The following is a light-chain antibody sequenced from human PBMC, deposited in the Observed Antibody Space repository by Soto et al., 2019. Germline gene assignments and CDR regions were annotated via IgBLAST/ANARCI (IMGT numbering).Light chain of an antibody. V-gene: IGKV3-15*01. CDR3: QQYNFWPPLT. CDR2: DAS. CDR1: QSVNSN. J-gene: IGKJ4*01. Sequence: EIVMTQSPATLSVSPGERATLSCRASQSVNSNLAWYRQKPGQAPRLLISDASTRATGVPARFSGSGFGTEFTPTISSLQSEDSGIYCCQQYNFWPPLTFGGGTNVEIK.